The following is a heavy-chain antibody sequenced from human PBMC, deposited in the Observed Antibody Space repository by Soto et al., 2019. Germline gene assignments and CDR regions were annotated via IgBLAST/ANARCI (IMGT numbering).Heavy chain of an antibody. CDR1: GYTFTSYG. Sequence: ASVKVSCKASGYTFTSYGISWVRQAPGQGLEWMGWISAYNGNTNYAQKLQGRVTMTTDTSTSTAYMELRSLRSDDTAVYYCARGRVEHCSSTSCSSIVVWKPGKDNWFDPWGQGTLVTVSS. D-gene: IGHD2-2*01. J-gene: IGHJ5*02. CDR3: ARGRVEHCSSTSCSSIVVWKPGKDNWFDP. CDR2: ISAYNGNT. V-gene: IGHV1-18*04.